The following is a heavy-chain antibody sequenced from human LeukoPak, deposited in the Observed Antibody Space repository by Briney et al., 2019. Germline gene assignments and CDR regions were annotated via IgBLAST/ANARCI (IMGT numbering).Heavy chain of an antibody. D-gene: IGHD5-24*01. V-gene: IGHV4-39*01. CDR1: GGSISSGSYY. J-gene: IGHJ4*02. Sequence: SETLSLACTVSGGSISSGSYYWGWIRQPPGKGLEWIGSIYHSGSTYYNPSLKSRVTISVDTSKNQFSLKLSSVTAADTAVYYCARRRLGYYFDYWGQGTLVTVSS. CDR3: ARRRLGYYFDY. CDR2: IYHSGST.